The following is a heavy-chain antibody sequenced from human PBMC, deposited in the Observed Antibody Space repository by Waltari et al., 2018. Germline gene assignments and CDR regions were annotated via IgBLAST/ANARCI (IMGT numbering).Heavy chain of an antibody. CDR1: GGSISSGSYY. D-gene: IGHD3-22*01. CDR2: IYTSGST. V-gene: IGHV4-61*09. Sequence: QVQLQESGPGLVKPSQTLSLPCTVPGGSISSGSYYWSWIRPPAGKGLEWIGYIYTSGSTNYNPSLKSRVTISVDTSKNQFSLKLSSVTAADTAVYYCARGVRYYDSSGSPRDWGQGTLVTVSS. J-gene: IGHJ4*02. CDR3: ARGVRYYDSSGSPRD.